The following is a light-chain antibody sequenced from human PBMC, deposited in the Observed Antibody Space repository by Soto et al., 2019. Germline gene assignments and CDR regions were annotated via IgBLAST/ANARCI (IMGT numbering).Light chain of an antibody. CDR1: QSVSSN. Sequence: EIVMTQSPATLSVSQGERATLXXRASQSVSSNLAWYQQRLGQAPXPLIYGASTRATGIPARFSGSGSGTDFTLTISSLEPEDFAVYYCQQRSNWPITFGQGTRLEI. V-gene: IGKV3-11*01. CDR2: GAS. J-gene: IGKJ5*01. CDR3: QQRSNWPIT.